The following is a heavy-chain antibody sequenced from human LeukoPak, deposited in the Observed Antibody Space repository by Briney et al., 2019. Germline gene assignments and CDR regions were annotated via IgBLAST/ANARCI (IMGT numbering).Heavy chain of an antibody. V-gene: IGHV3-48*03. J-gene: IGHJ4*02. D-gene: IGHD4-23*01. CDR3: ARDTTVDSGGY. CDR1: GFTFSSYE. Sequence: GGSLRLSCAASGFTFSSYEMNWVRQAPGKGLEWVSYISSSGSTIYHADSVKGRFTISRDNAKNSLYLQMNSLRAEDTAVYYCARDTTVDSGGYWGQGTLVTVSS. CDR2: ISSSGSTI.